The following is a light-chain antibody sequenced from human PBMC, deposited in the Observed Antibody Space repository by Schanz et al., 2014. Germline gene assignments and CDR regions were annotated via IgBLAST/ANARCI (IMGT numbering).Light chain of an antibody. Sequence: EIVLTQSPATLSLSPGERATLSCRASQSVRSLLAWYQQKPGQAPRLLIYDASTRATGIPARFSGSGSGTDFTLTISALEPEDFAVYHCQQYASSPPTFGGGTKV. J-gene: IGKJ4*01. V-gene: IGKV3-11*01. CDR3: QQYASSPPT. CDR1: QSVRSL. CDR2: DAS.